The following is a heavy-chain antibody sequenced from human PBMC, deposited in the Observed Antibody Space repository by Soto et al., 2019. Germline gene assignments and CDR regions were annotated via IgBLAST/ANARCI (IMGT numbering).Heavy chain of an antibody. CDR3: ARRGWSGRNWYFDL. V-gene: IGHV5-10-1*03. J-gene: IGHJ2*01. D-gene: IGHD2-15*01. CDR1: GYSFISYC. CDR2: IDPSASYT. Sequence: EVQLVQSGAEVKKPGESLRISCKGSGYSFISYCFSSARQMPGKGLEWMGRIDPSASYTNYSPSFQGHDTISTAKSIRTGYLHGSSHKASDTAMDYCARRGWSGRNWYFDLWGRGTMVTVSS.